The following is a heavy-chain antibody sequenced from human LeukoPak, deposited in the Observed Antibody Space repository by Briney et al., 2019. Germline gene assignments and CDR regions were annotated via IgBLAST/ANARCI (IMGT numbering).Heavy chain of an antibody. J-gene: IGHJ4*02. CDR3: ARGGDSSGYPLFDY. Sequence: SETLSLTCTVSGGSISSYYWSWLRQPPGKGLEWIGYIYYSGSTNYNPSLKSRVTISVDTSKNQFSLKLSSVTAADTAVYYCARGGDSSGYPLFDYWGQGTLVTVSS. CDR2: IYYSGST. D-gene: IGHD3-22*01. V-gene: IGHV4-59*01. CDR1: GGSISSYY.